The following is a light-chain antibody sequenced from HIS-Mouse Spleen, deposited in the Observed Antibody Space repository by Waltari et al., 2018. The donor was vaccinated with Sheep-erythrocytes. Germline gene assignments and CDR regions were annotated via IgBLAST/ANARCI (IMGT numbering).Light chain of an antibody. J-gene: IGKJ2*01. V-gene: IGKV3-11*01. CDR1: QSVSSY. CDR3: QQRSNWYT. Sequence: IVLTQSPATLSLSPGVRATLSCRASQSVSSYLAWYQQKPGQAPRLLIYDASNRATGIPARFSGSGSGTDFTLTISSLEPEDFAVYYCQQRSNWYTFGQGTKLEIK. CDR2: DAS.